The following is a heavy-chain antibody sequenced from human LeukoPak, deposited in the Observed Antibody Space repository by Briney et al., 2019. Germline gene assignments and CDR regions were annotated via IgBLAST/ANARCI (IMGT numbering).Heavy chain of an antibody. V-gene: IGHV1-8*01. D-gene: IGHD6-19*01. J-gene: IGHJ3*02. CDR2: MNPNSSNT. CDR3: ARTGYSSAPDAFDI. CDR1: GYTFTSYD. Sequence: ASVKVSCKASGYTFTSYDINWVRQATGQGLEWMGWMNPNSSNTGYAQKFQGRVTMTRNTSISTAYMELSSLRSEDTAVYYCARTGYSSAPDAFDIWGQGTMVTVSS.